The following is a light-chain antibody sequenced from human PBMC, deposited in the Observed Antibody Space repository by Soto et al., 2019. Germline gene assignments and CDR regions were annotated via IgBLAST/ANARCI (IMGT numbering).Light chain of an antibody. Sequence: EIVLTQSPATLSLSPGERATLSCRVSQSVSSYLLWYQQKPGQTPRLLIYDASNRATGIPARFSGSGSETDFTLTISSLEPEDFAVYYCQHRMDWPLTFGQGTRLEIK. J-gene: IGKJ5*01. V-gene: IGKV3-11*01. CDR1: QSVSSY. CDR3: QHRMDWPLT. CDR2: DAS.